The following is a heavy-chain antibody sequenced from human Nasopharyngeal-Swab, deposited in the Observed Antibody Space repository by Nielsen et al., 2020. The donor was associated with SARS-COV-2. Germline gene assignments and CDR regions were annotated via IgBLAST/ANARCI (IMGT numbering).Heavy chain of an antibody. CDR2: IIPIFGIA. CDR3: ASQGGGDYYDSRRYYNYVMDV. Sequence: SVKVSCKASGGTFSSYAISWVRQAPGQRLEWMGRIIPIFGIANYAQKLQGRVTITADKSTGTAYMELSSLRSEDMAVYYCASQGGGDYYDSRRYYNYVMDVWGQGTTVTVSS. D-gene: IGHD3-22*01. CDR1: GGTFSSYA. J-gene: IGHJ6*02. V-gene: IGHV1-69*04.